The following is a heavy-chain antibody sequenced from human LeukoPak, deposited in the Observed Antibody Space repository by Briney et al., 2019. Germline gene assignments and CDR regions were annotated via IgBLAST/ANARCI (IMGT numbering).Heavy chain of an antibody. CDR3: VGVPYYYASGTFSPFDY. Sequence: GGSLRLSCAASGFTFSTYGMHWVRQAPGKGLEWVAVIWNDGSNKYYADSVKGRFTISRDNSKNTLYLQMNTLRAEDAAMYFCVGVPYYYASGTFSPFDYWGQGTLVTVSS. CDR1: GFTFSTYG. D-gene: IGHD3-10*01. CDR2: IWNDGSNK. V-gene: IGHV3-33*01. J-gene: IGHJ4*02.